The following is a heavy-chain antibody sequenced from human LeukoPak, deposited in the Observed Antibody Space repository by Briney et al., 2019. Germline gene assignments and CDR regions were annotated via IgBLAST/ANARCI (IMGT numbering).Heavy chain of an antibody. V-gene: IGHV4-38-2*02. D-gene: IGHD6-13*01. CDR2: IYPSGTT. J-gene: IGHJ5*02. Sequence: SETLSLTCTVSGYSISSGYYWGWIRQPPGKGLEWIGNIYPSGTTYYNPSLKTRVTISVDTSKNQFSLKLSFVTAADTAVYFCARAYSSSWYFNWFDPWGQGTLVTVSS. CDR1: GYSISSGYY. CDR3: ARAYSSSWYFNWFDP.